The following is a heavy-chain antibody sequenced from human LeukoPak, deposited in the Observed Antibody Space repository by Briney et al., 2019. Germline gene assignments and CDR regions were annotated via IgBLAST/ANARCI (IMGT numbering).Heavy chain of an antibody. Sequence: GGSLTLSCAVSGVTLSNYWMTWVRRAPGKGLEWMANIRRDGSETHYVAPGMGRCTISRDNAKTSLYLQMNSLSAEDTAVYYCTRDDTHYGSSGSFYDAFDIWGQGTMVTVSS. CDR3: TRDDTHYGSSGSFYDAFDI. CDR2: IRRDGSET. J-gene: IGHJ3*02. D-gene: IGHD3-22*01. V-gene: IGHV3-7*01. CDR1: GVTLSNYW.